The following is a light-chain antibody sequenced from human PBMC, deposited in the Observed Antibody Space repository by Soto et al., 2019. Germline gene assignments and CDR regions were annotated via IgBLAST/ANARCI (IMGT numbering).Light chain of an antibody. CDR3: QHYNSYSEFS. V-gene: IGKV1-5*03. J-gene: IGKJ3*01. CDR1: QSINSW. Sequence: DIQMTQSPSSLSASLGDRVTITCRASQSINSWLAWYQQKPGKAPKLLIYKASTLESGVPSRFSGSGSGTEFTLTISCLQPDDSATYSCQHYNSYSEFSFGPGSKVDIK. CDR2: KAS.